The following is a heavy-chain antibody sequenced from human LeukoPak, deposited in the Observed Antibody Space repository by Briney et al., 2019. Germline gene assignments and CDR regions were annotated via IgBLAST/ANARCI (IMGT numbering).Heavy chain of an antibody. CDR1: GFTFSSYG. J-gene: IGHJ6*04. D-gene: IGHD4-17*01. CDR2: IWYDGSNK. Sequence: GGSLRLSCAASGFTFSSYGMHWVRQAPGKGLEWVAVIWYDGSNKYYADSVKGRFTISRDNSKNTLYLQMNSLGAEDTAVYYCARVTGDYAIMDVWGKGTTVTVPS. CDR3: ARVTGDYAIMDV. V-gene: IGHV3-33*01.